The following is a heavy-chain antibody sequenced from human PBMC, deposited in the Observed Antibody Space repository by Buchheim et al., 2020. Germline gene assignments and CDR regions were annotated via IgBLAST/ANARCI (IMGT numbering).Heavy chain of an antibody. D-gene: IGHD6-13*01. Sequence: QVQLQESGPGLVKPSETLSLTCTVSGGSISPDYWTWIRQPPGKGLEWIGYVYYSGTTNYNPSLKSRVTMSVDTSKNQFSLKLSSVTAADTAVYYCARGEEYSSSWYGYWGQGTL. CDR1: GGSISPDY. V-gene: IGHV4-59*12. J-gene: IGHJ4*02. CDR2: VYYSGTT. CDR3: ARGEEYSSSWYGY.